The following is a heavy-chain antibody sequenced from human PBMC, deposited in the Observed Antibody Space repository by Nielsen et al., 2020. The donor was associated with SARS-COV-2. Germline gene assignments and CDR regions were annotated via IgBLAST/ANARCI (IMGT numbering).Heavy chain of an antibody. J-gene: IGHJ4*02. CDR2: IYYSGST. V-gene: IGHV4-30-4*01. D-gene: IGHD1-26*01. Sequence: SETLSLTCAVYGGSFSGYYWSWIRQPPGKGLEWIGYIYYSGSTYYNPSLKSRVTISVDTSKNQFSLKLSSVTAADTAVYYCARGVVGATLGGFDYWGQGTLVTVSS. CDR3: ARGVVGATLGGFDY. CDR1: GGSFSGYY.